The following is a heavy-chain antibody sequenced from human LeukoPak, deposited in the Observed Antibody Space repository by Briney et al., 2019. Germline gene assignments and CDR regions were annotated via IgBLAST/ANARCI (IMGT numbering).Heavy chain of an antibody. CDR1: GFSFSTSA. Sequence: GGSLTLSCVTSGFSFSTSAMNWVRQAPGKGLEWVSSINQGTTHIYYAGSVRGRFTISRDDTRNSLYLQMSSLRAEDTAVYYCARDPTRYIRYGYFDYCGQGTVVTVSS. CDR2: INQGTTHI. D-gene: IGHD3-9*01. CDR3: ARDPTRYIRYGYFDY. J-gene: IGHJ4*02. V-gene: IGHV3-21*01.